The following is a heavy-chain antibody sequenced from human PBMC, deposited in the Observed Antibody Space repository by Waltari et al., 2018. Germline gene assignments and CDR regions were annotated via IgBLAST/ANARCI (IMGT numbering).Heavy chain of an antibody. Sequence: QVQLQESGPGLAKPSQTLSPTCTVSGGSVSSGGYYWSWIRQHPGKGLEWIGYIYYNGSTYYNPSLKSRVTILEGTSKNQFSLKLTSVTAADTAVYYCARGGAAAGNFNYWGQGTLVTVSS. J-gene: IGHJ4*02. CDR2: IYYNGST. D-gene: IGHD6-13*01. CDR1: GGSVSSGGYY. CDR3: ARGGAAAGNFNY. V-gene: IGHV4-31*03.